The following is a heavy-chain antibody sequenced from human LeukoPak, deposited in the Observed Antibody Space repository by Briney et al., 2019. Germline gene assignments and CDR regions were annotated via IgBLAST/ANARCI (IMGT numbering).Heavy chain of an antibody. Sequence: PSETLSLTCTVSGGSISSYYWGWIRQPPGKGLEWIGYIYYSGSTNYNPSLKSRVTISVDTSKNQFSLKLSSVTAADTAVYYCARASGYSYGRDAFDIWGQGTMVTVSS. V-gene: IGHV4-59*01. CDR2: IYYSGST. J-gene: IGHJ3*02. CDR1: GGSISSYY. D-gene: IGHD5-18*01. CDR3: ARASGYSYGRDAFDI.